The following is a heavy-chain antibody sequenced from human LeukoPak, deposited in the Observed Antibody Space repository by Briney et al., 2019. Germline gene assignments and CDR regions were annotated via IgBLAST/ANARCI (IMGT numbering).Heavy chain of an antibody. CDR3: ARPYYYGSGSSYYYYYGMDV. V-gene: IGHV1-18*01. Sequence: ASVKVSCKASGYTFTSYGISWVRQAPGQGLEWMGWISAYNGNTNYAQKLQGRVTMTTDTSTSTAYMELRSLRSDDTAVYYCARPYYYGSGSSYYYYYGMDVWGQGTTVTVSS. J-gene: IGHJ6*02. CDR2: ISAYNGNT. CDR1: GYTFTSYG. D-gene: IGHD3-10*01.